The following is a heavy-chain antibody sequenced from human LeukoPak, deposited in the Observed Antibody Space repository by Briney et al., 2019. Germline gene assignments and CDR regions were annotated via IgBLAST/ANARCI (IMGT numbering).Heavy chain of an antibody. CDR1: GGSISSYY. V-gene: IGHV4-59*08. J-gene: IGHJ4*02. Sequence: SETLSLTCTVSGGSISSYYWSWIRQPPGKGLEWIGYIYYSGSTNYNPSLKSRVTISVDTSKNQFSLKLGSVTAADTAVYYCARSHSSGTPFDYWGQGTLVTVSS. CDR2: IYYSGST. D-gene: IGHD6-19*01. CDR3: ARSHSSGTPFDY.